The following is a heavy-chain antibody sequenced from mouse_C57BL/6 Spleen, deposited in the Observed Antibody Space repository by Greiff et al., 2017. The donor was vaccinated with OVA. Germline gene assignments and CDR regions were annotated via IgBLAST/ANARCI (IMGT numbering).Heavy chain of an antibody. CDR2: FYPGSGSI. CDR1: GYTFTEYT. D-gene: IGHD1-1*01. J-gene: IGHJ4*01. Sequence: QVQLVESGAELVKPGASVKLSCKASGYTFTEYTIHWVKQRSGPGLGWIGWFYPGSGSIKYNEKFKDKATLTADKSSSTVYMELSRLTSEDSAVYFCARHGITTEAMDYWGQGTSVTVSS. V-gene: IGHV1-62-2*01. CDR3: ARHGITTEAMDY.